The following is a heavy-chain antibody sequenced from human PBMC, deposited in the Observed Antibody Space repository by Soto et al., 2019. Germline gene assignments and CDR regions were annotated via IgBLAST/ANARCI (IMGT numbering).Heavy chain of an antibody. Sequence: GVLRLSCAASGFTFSNAWMSWVRQAPGKGLEWVGRIKSKTDGGTTDYAAPVKGRFTISRDDSKNTLYLQMNSLKTEDTAVYYCTTDEDFGVVDAFDIWGQRTMVTVSS. V-gene: IGHV3-15*01. D-gene: IGHD3-3*01. CDR1: GFTFSNAW. CDR3: TTDEDFGVVDAFDI. J-gene: IGHJ3*02. CDR2: IKSKTDGGTT.